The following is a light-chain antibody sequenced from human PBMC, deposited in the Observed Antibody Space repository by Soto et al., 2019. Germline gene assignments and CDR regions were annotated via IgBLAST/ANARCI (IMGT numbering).Light chain of an antibody. CDR1: QTVSTN. CDR3: QQYHKWPPFT. J-gene: IGKJ2*01. Sequence: EIVMTQSPATLSVSSGERVTLSCRASQTVSTNLAWYQQKPGQAPRVLIFDTSTRATGIPARFSGSGSGTEFTLTISSLQSEDFAVYYCQQYHKWPPFTFGQGTKLEIQ. CDR2: DTS. V-gene: IGKV3-15*01.